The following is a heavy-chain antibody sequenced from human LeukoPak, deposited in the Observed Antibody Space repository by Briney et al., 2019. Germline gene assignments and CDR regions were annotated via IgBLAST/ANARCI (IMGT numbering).Heavy chain of an antibody. J-gene: IGHJ6*04. D-gene: IGHD3-10*02. CDR2: INSDGSST. Sequence: GGSLRLSCAASGFSFSNYWMHWVRQAPGKGLVWVSRINSDGSSTTYADSVKGRFTISRDNAKNTLYLQMNSLRAEDTAVYYCAELGITMIGGVWGKGTTVTVSS. CDR1: GFSFSNYW. V-gene: IGHV3-74*01. CDR3: AELGITMIGGV.